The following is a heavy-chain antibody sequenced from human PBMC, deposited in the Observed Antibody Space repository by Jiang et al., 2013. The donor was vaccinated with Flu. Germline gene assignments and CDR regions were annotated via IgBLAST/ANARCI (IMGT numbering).Heavy chain of an antibody. CDR2: SITWEH. V-gene: IGHV4-59*08. J-gene: IGHJ4*02. CDR3: ARHRDIVGATKPYFDY. D-gene: IGHD1-26*01. Sequence: IRQPHGRDWSGLGISITWEHQLQPSLKSRVTISVDTSKNQFSLKLSSVTAADTAVYYCARHRDIVGATKPYFDYWGQGTLVTVSS.